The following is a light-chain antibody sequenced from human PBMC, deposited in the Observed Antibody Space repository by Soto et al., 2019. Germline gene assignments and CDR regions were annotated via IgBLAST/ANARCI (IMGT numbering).Light chain of an antibody. CDR1: SSDVGGYNY. CDR2: DVS. V-gene: IGLV2-11*01. Sequence: QSALTQPRSVSGSPGQSITISCTGTSSDVGGYNYVSWYRQHPGKAPQLMIYDVSKRPSGVPDRFSGSKSGNTASLTISGRQGEDEADYYCCSYAGSYTHYVFGTGTKVTVL. CDR3: CSYAGSYTHYV. J-gene: IGLJ1*01.